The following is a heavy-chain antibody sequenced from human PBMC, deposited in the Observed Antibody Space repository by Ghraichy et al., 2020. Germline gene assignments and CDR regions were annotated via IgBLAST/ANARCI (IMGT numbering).Heavy chain of an antibody. J-gene: IGHJ6*02. Sequence: SETLSLTCAVYGGSFSGYYWSWIRQPPGKGLEWIGEINHSGSTNYNPSLKSRVTISVDTSKNQFSLKLSSVTAADTAVYYCAREERGGDYYYGMDVWGQGTTVTVSS. CDR1: GGSFSGYY. CDR2: INHSGST. CDR3: AREERGGDYYYGMDV. V-gene: IGHV4-34*01. D-gene: IGHD1-1*01.